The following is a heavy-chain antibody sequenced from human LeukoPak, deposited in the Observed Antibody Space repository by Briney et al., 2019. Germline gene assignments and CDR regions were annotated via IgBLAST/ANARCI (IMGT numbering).Heavy chain of an antibody. CDR2: ICSSGSTI. CDR3: ARDRVELWLLEGVDY. D-gene: IGHD5-18*01. CDR1: GFSFRDYY. V-gene: IGHV3-11*01. J-gene: IGHJ4*02. Sequence: GGSLRLSCAASGFSFRDYYMSWIRHGPGKGRERVSYICSSGSTIYYADSVKGRFTISRDKAKNSLYLQMTSRRAEDTAVYYCARDRVELWLLEGVDYWGQGTLVTVSS.